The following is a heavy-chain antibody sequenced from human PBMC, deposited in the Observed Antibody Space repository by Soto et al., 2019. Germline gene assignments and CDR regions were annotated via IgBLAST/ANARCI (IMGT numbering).Heavy chain of an antibody. CDR1: GGSISSYY. CDR3: ASSIAARPGRSDY. J-gene: IGHJ4*02. CDR2: IYYSGST. V-gene: IGHV4-59*01. D-gene: IGHD6-6*01. Sequence: NPSETLSLTCTVSGGSISSYYWSWIRQPPGKGLEWIGYIYYSGSTNYNPSLKSRVTISVDTSKNQFSLKLSSVTAADTAVYYCASSIAARPGRSDYWGQGTLVTVSS.